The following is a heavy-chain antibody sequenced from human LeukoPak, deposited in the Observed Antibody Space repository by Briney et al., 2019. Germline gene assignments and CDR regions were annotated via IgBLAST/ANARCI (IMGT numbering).Heavy chain of an antibody. V-gene: IGHV1-69*13. D-gene: IGHD3-10*01. CDR2: IIPIFGTA. CDR3: ARERGHRPPLYYYYYMDV. Sequence: SVKVSCKASGGTFSSYAISWVRQAPGQGLEWMGGIIPIFGTANYAQKFQGRVTITADESTSTAYMELSSLRSEDTAVYYCARERGHRPPLYYYYYMDVWGKGTTVTVSS. J-gene: IGHJ6*03. CDR1: GGTFSSYA.